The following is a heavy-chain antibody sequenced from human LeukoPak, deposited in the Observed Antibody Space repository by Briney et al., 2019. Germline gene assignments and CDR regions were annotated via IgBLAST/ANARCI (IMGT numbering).Heavy chain of an antibody. CDR1: GFTFSGSA. CDR2: IRSKANSYAT. Sequence: PGGPLRLSCAASGFTFSGSAIHWVRQASGKGLDWVGRIRSKANSYATAYAASVKGRFTISRDDSKNTAYLQMNSLRAEDTAVYYCAKDDRPYYDILTGLLHRYYMDVWGKGTTVTISS. CDR3: AKDDRPYYDILTGLLHRYYMDV. D-gene: IGHD3-9*01. V-gene: IGHV3-73*01. J-gene: IGHJ6*03.